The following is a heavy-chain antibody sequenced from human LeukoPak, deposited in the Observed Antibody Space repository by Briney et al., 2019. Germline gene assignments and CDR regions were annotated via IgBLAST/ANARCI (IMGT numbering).Heavy chain of an antibody. J-gene: IGHJ4*02. D-gene: IGHD2-2*01. CDR2: ISSSGSAI. V-gene: IGHV3-11*01. CDR1: GFTFSDYY. CDR3: ARENPVVVPAAYQSLFDY. Sequence: KPGGSLRLSCAASGFTFSDYYMSWIRQAPGKGLEWVSYISSSGSAIYYADSVKGRFTISRHNAKNSLYLQMNSLRAEDTAVYYCARENPVVVPAAYQSLFDYWGQGTLVTVSS.